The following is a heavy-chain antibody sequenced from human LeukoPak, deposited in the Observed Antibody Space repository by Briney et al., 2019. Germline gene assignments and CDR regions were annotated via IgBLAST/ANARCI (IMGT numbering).Heavy chain of an antibody. V-gene: IGHV1-2*02. D-gene: IGHD3-9*01. CDR2: INPNSGGT. CDR3: ARDQLLRYFDWLLPYEYYFDY. CDR1: GYTFSDYY. Sequence: ASVKVSCKASGYTFSDYYIHWVRQAPGQGLEWMGWINPNSGGTNYAQKFQGRVTMTRDTSISTAYMELSRLRSDDTAVYYCARDQLLRYFDWLLPYEYYFDYWGQGTLVTVSS. J-gene: IGHJ4*02.